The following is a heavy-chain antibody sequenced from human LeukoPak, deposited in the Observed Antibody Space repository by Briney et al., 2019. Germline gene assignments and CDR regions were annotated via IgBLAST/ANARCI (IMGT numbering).Heavy chain of an antibody. D-gene: IGHD3-3*01. CDR1: GGSFSGYY. CDR3: APRKGDFWSGYENWFDP. V-gene: IGHV4-34*01. J-gene: IGHJ5*02. Sequence: SETLSLTCAVYGGSFSGYYWSWIRQPPGKGLEWIGEINHSGGTNYNPSLKSRVTISVDTSKNQFSLKLSSVTAADTAVYYCAPRKGDFWSGYENWFDPWGQGTLVTVSS. CDR2: INHSGGT.